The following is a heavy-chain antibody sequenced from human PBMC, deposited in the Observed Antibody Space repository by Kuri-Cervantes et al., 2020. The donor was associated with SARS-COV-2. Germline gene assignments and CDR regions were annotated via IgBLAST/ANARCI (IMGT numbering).Heavy chain of an antibody. CDR1: GGTFSSYA. CDR3: ARDGGLIMTRDLQNDAFDI. V-gene: IGHV1-69*13. J-gene: IGHJ3*02. D-gene: IGHD3-16*02. Sequence: SVKVSCKASGGTFSSYAISWVRQAPGQGLEWMGGIIPIFGTANYAQKFQGRVTITADESTSTACMELSSLRSEDTAVYYCARDGGLIMTRDLQNDAFDIWGQGTMVTVSS. CDR2: IIPIFGTA.